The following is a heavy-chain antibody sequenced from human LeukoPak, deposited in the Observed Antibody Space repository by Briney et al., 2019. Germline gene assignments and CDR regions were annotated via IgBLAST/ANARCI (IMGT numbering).Heavy chain of an antibody. CDR2: ISSSSSSYI. CDR1: GFTFSSYS. Sequence: PGGSLRLSCAASGFTFSSYSMNWVRQAPGKGLEWVSSISSSSSSYIYYADSVKGRFTISRDNAKNSLYLQMNSLRAEDTAVYYCARESEGGWVDYWGQGTLVTVSS. J-gene: IGHJ4*02. V-gene: IGHV3-21*01. CDR3: ARESEGGWVDY. D-gene: IGHD6-19*01.